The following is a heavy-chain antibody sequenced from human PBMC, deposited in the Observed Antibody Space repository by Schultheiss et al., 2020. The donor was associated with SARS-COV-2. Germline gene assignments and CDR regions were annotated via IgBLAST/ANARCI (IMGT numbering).Heavy chain of an antibody. CDR3: AELYDFWSGYSHPDDYHYGLDV. D-gene: IGHD3-3*01. J-gene: IGHJ6*02. Sequence: GESLKISCAASGFTFDDYGMSWVRQAPGKGLEWVAVISYDGSNKYYADSVKGRFTISRDNSKNTLYLQMNSLIIEDTAVYYCAELYDFWSGYSHPDDYHYGLDVLGQGTTATVSS. CDR2: ISYDGSNK. V-gene: IGHV3-30*18. CDR1: GFTFDDYG.